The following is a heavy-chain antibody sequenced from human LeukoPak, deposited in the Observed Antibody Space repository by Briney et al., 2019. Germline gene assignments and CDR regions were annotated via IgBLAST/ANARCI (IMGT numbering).Heavy chain of an antibody. CDR2: ISYDGSNK. CDR3: ARLGYYYDSSGYYYSFFDY. D-gene: IGHD3-22*01. Sequence: PGGSLRLSCAASGFTFSSYAMHWVRQAPGKGLEWVAVISYDGSNKYYADSVKGRFTISRDNSKNTLYLQMNSLRAEDTAVYYCARLGYYYDSSGYYYSFFDYWGQGTLVTVSS. CDR1: GFTFSSYA. V-gene: IGHV3-30*04. J-gene: IGHJ4*02.